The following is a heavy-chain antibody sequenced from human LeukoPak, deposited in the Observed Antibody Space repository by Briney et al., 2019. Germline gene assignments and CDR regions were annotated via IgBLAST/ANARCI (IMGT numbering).Heavy chain of an antibody. CDR1: GGSFSGYY. D-gene: IGHD3-22*01. CDR2: INHSGST. J-gene: IGHJ4*02. CDR3: ARRVDSSGYYLTRAYYFDY. Sequence: SETLSLTCAVYGGSFSGYYWSWIRQPPGKGLEWIGEINHSGSTNYNPSLKSRVTISVDTSKNQFSLKLSSVTAADTAVYYCARRVDSSGYYLTRAYYFDYWGQGTLVTVSS. V-gene: IGHV4-34*01.